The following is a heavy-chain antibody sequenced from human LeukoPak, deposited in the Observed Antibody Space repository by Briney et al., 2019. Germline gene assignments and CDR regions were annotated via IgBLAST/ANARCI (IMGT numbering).Heavy chain of an antibody. D-gene: IGHD2-2*02. Sequence: SVKVSCKASGYTFTSYYMHWVRQAPGQGLEWMGGIIPIFGTANYAQKFQGRVTITADESTSTAYMELSSLRSEDTAVYYCAREGVSAMKRYCSSTSCYTRAWSPKRRDQQPPGDYYMDVWGKGTTVTVSS. J-gene: IGHJ6*03. V-gene: IGHV1-69*13. CDR2: IIPIFGTA. CDR1: GYTFTSYY. CDR3: AREGVSAMKRYCSSTSCYTRAWSPKRRDQQPPGDYYMDV.